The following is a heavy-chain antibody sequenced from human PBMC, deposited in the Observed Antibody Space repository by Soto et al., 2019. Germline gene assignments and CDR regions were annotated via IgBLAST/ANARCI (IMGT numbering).Heavy chain of an antibody. D-gene: IGHD3-10*01. CDR3: ARRGLWFGQLLYDF. CDR1: GYTFTDYY. CDR2: INADSGDT. Sequence: QVQLVQSGAEVKKPGASVKVSCKASGYTFTDYYIHWVRQAPGQGLEWVGWINADSGDTNYAQKFQGWVTMTRDTSIGTAYLELSRLKSHDTAVYYCARRGLWFGQLLYDFWGQGTLVTVSS. V-gene: IGHV1-2*04. J-gene: IGHJ4*02.